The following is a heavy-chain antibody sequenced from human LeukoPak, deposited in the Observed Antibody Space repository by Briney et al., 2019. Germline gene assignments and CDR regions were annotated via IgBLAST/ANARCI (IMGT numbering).Heavy chain of an antibody. J-gene: IGHJ4*02. CDR2: ISSSSSYI. V-gene: IGHV3-21*01. Sequence: SGGSLRLSCAASGLTFSSYSMNWVRQAPGKGLEWVSSISSSSSYIYYADSVKGRFTISRDNAKNSLYLQMNSLRAEDTAVYYCARDDYGDYPYYFDYWGQGTLVTVSS. CDR3: ARDDYGDYPYYFDY. CDR1: GLTFSSYS. D-gene: IGHD4-17*01.